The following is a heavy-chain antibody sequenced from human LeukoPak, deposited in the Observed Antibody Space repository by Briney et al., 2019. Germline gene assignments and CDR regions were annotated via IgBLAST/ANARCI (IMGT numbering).Heavy chain of an antibody. V-gene: IGHV4-59*12. D-gene: IGHD3-10*01. J-gene: IGHJ4*02. CDR2: IYYSGST. CDR3: ARAETDHYYFDS. Sequence: PSETLSLTCTVSGGSISSYYWSWIRQPPGKGPEWIGYIYYSGSTNYNPSLKSRVTISVDTSKNQFSLKLSSVTAADTAVYYCARAETDHYYFDSLGQGILVTVSS. CDR1: GGSISSYY.